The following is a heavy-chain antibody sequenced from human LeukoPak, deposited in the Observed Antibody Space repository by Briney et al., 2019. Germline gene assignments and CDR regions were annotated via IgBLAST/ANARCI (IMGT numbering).Heavy chain of an antibody. D-gene: IGHD3-22*01. CDR3: ARRHYYDSSDDY. CDR2: INHSGST. CDR1: GGSFSGYY. Sequence: SETLSLTCAVYGGSFSGYYWSWIRQPPGKGLEWIGEINHSGSTNYNPSLKSRVTISVDTSKNQFSLKLSSVTAADTAVYYCARRHYYDSSDDYWGQGTLVTVSS. V-gene: IGHV4-34*01. J-gene: IGHJ4*02.